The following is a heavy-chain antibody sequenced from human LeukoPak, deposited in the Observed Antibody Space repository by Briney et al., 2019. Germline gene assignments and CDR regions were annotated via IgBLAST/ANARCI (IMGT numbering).Heavy chain of an antibody. CDR1: GFVFSIYT. J-gene: IGHJ4*02. Sequence: GGSLRLSCSASGFVFSIYTMYWVRQAPGKGPEYVSTISGSGNGGSIYYADSVKGRFTISRDDSKSILYLQMNGLKSEDTAVYYCVKDFGRVRGTPDSWGQGTLVTVSS. V-gene: IGHV3-64D*06. CDR3: VKDFGRVRGTPDS. D-gene: IGHD3-16*01. CDR2: ISGSGNGGSI.